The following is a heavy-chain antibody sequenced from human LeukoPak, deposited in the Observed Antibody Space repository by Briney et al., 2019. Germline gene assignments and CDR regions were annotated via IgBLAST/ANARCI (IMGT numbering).Heavy chain of an antibody. Sequence: ASVKVSCKASGYSFTSNYIHWVRQAPGQGLEWMGLIYPRDGSTSYAQKFQGRVTVTRDTSTSTVHMELSGLRSEDTAVYYCARDQEAFDYWGQGTLVTVSS. J-gene: IGHJ4*02. V-gene: IGHV1-46*01. CDR2: IYPRDGST. CDR3: ARDQEAFDY. CDR1: GYSFTSNY.